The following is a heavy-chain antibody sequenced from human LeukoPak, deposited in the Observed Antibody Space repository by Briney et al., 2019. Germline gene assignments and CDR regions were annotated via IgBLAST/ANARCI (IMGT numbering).Heavy chain of an antibody. CDR1: GGSISSSSYY. D-gene: IGHD3-22*01. J-gene: IGHJ6*02. Sequence: SETLSLTCTVSGGSISSSSYYWGWIRQPPGKGLEWIGSIYYSGSTYYNPSLKSRVTISVDTSKNQFSLKLSSVTAADTAVYYCARDREYYDSSGYQHYYYGMDVWGQGTTVTVSS. V-gene: IGHV4-39*07. CDR3: ARDREYYDSSGYQHYYYGMDV. CDR2: IYYSGST.